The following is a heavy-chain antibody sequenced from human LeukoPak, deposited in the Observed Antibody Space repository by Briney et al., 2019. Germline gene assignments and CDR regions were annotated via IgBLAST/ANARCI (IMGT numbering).Heavy chain of an antibody. V-gene: IGHV3-21*01. J-gene: IGHJ6*02. CDR1: GFTFSSYS. Sequence: PVGSLRLSCAASGFTFSSYSINWVRQAPGKGLEWVSSISSSSSYIYYADSVKGRFTISRDNAKNSLYLQMNSLRAEDTAVYYCASFRVEPYGMDVWGQGTTVTVSS. CDR2: ISSSSSYI. CDR3: ASFRVEPYGMDV.